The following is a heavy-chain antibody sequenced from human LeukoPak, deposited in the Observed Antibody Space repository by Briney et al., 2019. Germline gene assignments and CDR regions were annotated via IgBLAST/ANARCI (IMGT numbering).Heavy chain of an antibody. CDR3: ARDRIGSGYHGGDAFDI. CDR2: IYYSGST. D-gene: IGHD5-12*01. CDR1: GASISTDY. J-gene: IGHJ3*02. V-gene: IGHV4-59*01. Sequence: SETLSLTCTVSGASISTDYWSWIRQPPGKGLEWIGYIYYSGSTNYKPSLKSRVSISADTSKNQFSLHLTSVTAADTAVYYCARDRIGSGYHGGDAFDIWGQGAMVTVSS.